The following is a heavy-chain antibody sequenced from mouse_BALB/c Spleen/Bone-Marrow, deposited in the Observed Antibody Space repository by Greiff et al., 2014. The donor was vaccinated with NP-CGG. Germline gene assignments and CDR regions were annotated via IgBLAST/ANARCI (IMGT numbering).Heavy chain of an antibody. CDR2: INPSTGYT. CDR1: GYTFTSYW. Sequence: VQLQQSGAELAKPGASVKMSCKASGYTFTSYWMHWVKQRPGQGLEWIGYINPSTGYTEYNQKIKDKATLTADKSSSTAYMQLSSLTSEDSAVYYCARQITTVDYAMDYWGQGTSVTVSS. D-gene: IGHD1-1*01. CDR3: ARQITTVDYAMDY. V-gene: IGHV1-7*01. J-gene: IGHJ4*01.